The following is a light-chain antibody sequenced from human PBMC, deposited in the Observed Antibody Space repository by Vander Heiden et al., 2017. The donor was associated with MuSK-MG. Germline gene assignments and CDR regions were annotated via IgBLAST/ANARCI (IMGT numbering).Light chain of an antibody. CDR3: QQYNNRPIT. V-gene: IGKV3-15*01. J-gene: IGKJ2*01. Sequence: EIVMTQSPATLSVSPGERASLSGRASQSITSNLAWYQQKPGKAPRLLIYAALSRPTAIPSRFSGSGSGTEFTLSISSLQPEDFAVYYCQQYNNRPITFGEGTKVEIK. CDR1: QSITSN. CDR2: AAL.